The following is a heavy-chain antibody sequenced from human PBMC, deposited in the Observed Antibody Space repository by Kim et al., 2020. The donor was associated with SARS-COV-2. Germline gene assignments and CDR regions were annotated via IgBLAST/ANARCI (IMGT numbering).Heavy chain of an antibody. Sequence: YADSVKGRCTISRDNAKNSLYLQMNSLRDEDTAVYYCARDALIYYYGMDVWGQGTTVTVSS. CDR3: ARDALIYYYGMDV. V-gene: IGHV3-48*02. J-gene: IGHJ6*02.